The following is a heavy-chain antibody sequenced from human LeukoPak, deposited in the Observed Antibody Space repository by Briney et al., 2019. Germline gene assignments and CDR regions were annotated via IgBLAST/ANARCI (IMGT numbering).Heavy chain of an antibody. CDR2: IKQDGSEK. CDR3: ARGHNYFDY. CDR1: GFTFSTYW. V-gene: IGHV3-7*04. J-gene: IGHJ4*02. Sequence: GGSLRLSCAASGFTFSTYWMSWVRQAPGKGLEWVANIKQDGSEKYYVDSVKGRFTISRDNAKNSVYLQMNSLRGEDTAVYYCARGHNYFDYWGQGTLVTVSS.